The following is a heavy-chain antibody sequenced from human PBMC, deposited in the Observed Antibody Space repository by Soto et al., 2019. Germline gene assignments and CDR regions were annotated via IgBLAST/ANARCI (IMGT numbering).Heavy chain of an antibody. CDR3: ARAPFNIAARRFNWFDP. V-gene: IGHV1-69*13. CDR1: GGTFSSYA. CDR2: IIPIFGTA. D-gene: IGHD6-6*01. Sequence: ASVKVSCKASGGTFSSYAISGVRQAPGQGLEWMGGIIPIFGTANYAQKFQGRVTITADESTSTAYMELSSLRSEDTAVYYCARAPFNIAARRFNWFDPWGQGTLVTVSS. J-gene: IGHJ5*02.